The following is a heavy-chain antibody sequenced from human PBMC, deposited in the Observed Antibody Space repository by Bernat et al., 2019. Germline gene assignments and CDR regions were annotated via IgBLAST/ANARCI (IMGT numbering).Heavy chain of an antibody. V-gene: IGHV3-72*01. Sequence: EVQLVESGGGLVQPGGSLRLSCAASGFTFSDHYIDWVRQAPGKGLEWVGRTRNKANSYTTEYAASVKGRFTISRDDSKNSLYLQMNSLKTEDTAVYYCARDLDDPYFDYWGQGTLVTVSS. CDR2: TRNKANSYTT. D-gene: IGHD1-1*01. CDR3: ARDLDDPYFDY. J-gene: IGHJ4*02. CDR1: GFTFSDHY.